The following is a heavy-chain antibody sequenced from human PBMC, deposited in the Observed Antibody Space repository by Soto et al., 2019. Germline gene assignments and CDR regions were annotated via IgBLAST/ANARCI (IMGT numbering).Heavy chain of an antibody. CDR1: GFTFSSYA. V-gene: IGHV3-30*04. CDR2: ISYDGGNT. J-gene: IGHJ4*02. D-gene: IGHD6-19*01. CDR3: ARDVQWRATQLDF. Sequence: QVQLVESGGGVVQPGRSLRLSCAASGFTFSSYALHWVRQAPGKGLEWVAVISYDGGNTYYADSVKGRFTISRDNSKNTLYLQMNSLRAEDTAVYYCARDVQWRATQLDFWGQGTLVTVSS.